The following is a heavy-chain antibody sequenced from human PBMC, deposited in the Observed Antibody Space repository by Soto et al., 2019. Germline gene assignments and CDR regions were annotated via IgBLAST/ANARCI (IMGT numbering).Heavy chain of an antibody. CDR1: GYTFTSYY. J-gene: IGHJ5*02. D-gene: IGHD6-19*01. CDR3: ARGGVAVAGEGWFDP. V-gene: IGHV1-46*01. Sequence: QVQLVQSGAEVKKPGASVKVSCKASGYTFTSYYMHWVRQAPGQGLEWMGIINPSGGSTSYAQKFQGRVTMTRDTSTSTVYMELSSLRSEDTAVYYCARGGVAVAGEGWFDPWGQGTLFTVSS. CDR2: INPSGGST.